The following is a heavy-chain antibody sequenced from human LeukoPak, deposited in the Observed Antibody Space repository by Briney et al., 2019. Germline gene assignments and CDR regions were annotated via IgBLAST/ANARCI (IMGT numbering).Heavy chain of an antibody. V-gene: IGHV3-64*01. CDR1: GFTFSSYA. Sequence: GGSLRLSCAASGFTFSSYAMQWVRQAPGKGLEYVSAISSNGGTTYYANSVKGRFTISRDSSKNTLYLQMGSLRAEDMAVYYCARENDILTGYYPAPPGLDVWGQGTTVTVSS. J-gene: IGHJ6*02. CDR3: ARENDILTGYYPAPPGLDV. D-gene: IGHD3-9*01. CDR2: ISSNGGTT.